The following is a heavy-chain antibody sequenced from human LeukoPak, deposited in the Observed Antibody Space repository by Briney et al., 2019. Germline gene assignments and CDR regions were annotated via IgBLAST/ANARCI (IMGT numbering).Heavy chain of an antibody. CDR2: INPNSGGT. Sequence: ASVKVSCKASGYTFTSYDINWVRQATGQGLEWMGWINPNSGGTNYAQKFQGRVTMTRDTSISTAYMELSRLRSDDTAVYYCARVTRYTSIDYFDYWGQGTLVTVSS. V-gene: IGHV1-2*02. CDR3: ARVTRYTSIDYFDY. CDR1: GYTFTSYD. J-gene: IGHJ4*02. D-gene: IGHD6-13*01.